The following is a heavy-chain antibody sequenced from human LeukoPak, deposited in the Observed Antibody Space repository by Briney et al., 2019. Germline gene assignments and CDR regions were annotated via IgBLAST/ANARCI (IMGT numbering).Heavy chain of an antibody. V-gene: IGHV1-18*01. Sequence: ASVKVSCKASGYAFTSYGISRVRQAPGQGLEWMGWISAYNGNTNYAQKLQGRVTMTTDTSTSTAYMELRSLRSDDTAVYYCARASGSSSWYSPFDYWGQGTLVTVSS. D-gene: IGHD6-13*01. CDR3: ARASGSSSWYSPFDY. CDR1: GYAFTSYG. CDR2: ISAYNGNT. J-gene: IGHJ4*02.